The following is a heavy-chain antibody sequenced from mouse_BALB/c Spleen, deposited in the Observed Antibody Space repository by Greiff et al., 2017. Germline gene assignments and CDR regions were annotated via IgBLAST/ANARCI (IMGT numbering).Heavy chain of an antibody. CDR1: GFNIKDYY. D-gene: IGHD2-1*01. J-gene: IGHJ4*01. Sequence: VQLQQSGAELVRSGASVKLSCTASGFNIKDYYMHWVKQRPEQGLEWIGWIDPENGDTEYAPKFQGKATMTADTSSNTAYLQLSSLTSEDTAVYYCNGTMVRRAMDYWGQGTSVTVSS. CDR2: IDPENGDT. V-gene: IGHV14-4*02. CDR3: NGTMVRRAMDY.